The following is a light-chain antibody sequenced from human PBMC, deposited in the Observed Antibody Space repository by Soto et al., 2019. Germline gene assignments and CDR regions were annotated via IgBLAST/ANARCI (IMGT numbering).Light chain of an antibody. V-gene: IGLV2-23*02. Sequence: QSALTQPASVSGSPGQSITIPCTGTSSDVGSYNLVSWYQQHPGKAPKLIIYEVSERPSGDSHCFSGSKSGSTASLTISGLQAEDEADYYCCAHATTKLFGVGTKFTVL. J-gene: IGLJ2*01. CDR3: CAHATTKL. CDR2: EVS. CDR1: SSDVGSYNL.